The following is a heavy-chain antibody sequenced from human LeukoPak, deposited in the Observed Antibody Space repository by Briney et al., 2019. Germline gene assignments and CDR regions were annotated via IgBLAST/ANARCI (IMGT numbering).Heavy chain of an antibody. V-gene: IGHV1-2*02. Sequence: GASVKVSCKASGYTFTGYYMHWVRQAPGQGLEWMGWINPNSGGTNYAQKFQGRVTMTRDTSISTAYMELSRLRSDDTAVYYCARDGRRGYSGSYFAPPRTHLHDYWGQGTLVTVSS. CDR1: GYTFTGYY. D-gene: IGHD1-26*01. CDR3: ARDGRRGYSGSYFAPPRTHLHDY. CDR2: INPNSGGT. J-gene: IGHJ4*02.